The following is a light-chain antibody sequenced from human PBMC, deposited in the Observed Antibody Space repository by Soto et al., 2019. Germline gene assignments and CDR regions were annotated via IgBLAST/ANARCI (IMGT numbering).Light chain of an antibody. V-gene: IGKV1-5*03. CDR3: QQYRSYWT. CDR2: KAS. J-gene: IGKJ1*01. CDR1: QNINSW. Sequence: DIQMTQSPSTLSASVGDRVTISCRASQNINSWLAWYQQKPGKAPHLLIYKASNLQSGVPSRFSGSGSGTEFTLTISSLQPDDFATYYCQQYRSYWTFGQGTRWIS.